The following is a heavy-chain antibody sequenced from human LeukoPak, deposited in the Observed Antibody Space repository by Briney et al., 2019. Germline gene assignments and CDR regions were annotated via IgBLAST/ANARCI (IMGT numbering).Heavy chain of an antibody. J-gene: IGHJ4*02. D-gene: IGHD3-22*01. Sequence: VSVKVSCKASGYTFTGYYMHWVRQAPGQGLEWMGWINPNSGGTNYAQKFQGRVTMTRDTSISTAYMELSRLRSDDTAVYYCARAPHDSSGFYVYWGQGTLVTVSS. V-gene: IGHV1-2*02. CDR2: INPNSGGT. CDR3: ARAPHDSSGFYVY. CDR1: GYTFTGYY.